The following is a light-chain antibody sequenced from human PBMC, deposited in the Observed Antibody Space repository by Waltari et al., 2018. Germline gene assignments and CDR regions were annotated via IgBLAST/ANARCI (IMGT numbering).Light chain of an antibody. CDR3: QQRLNWPVT. CDR2: DAS. V-gene: IGKV3-11*01. J-gene: IGKJ4*01. CDR1: KNFSNY. Sequence: DIVLTQSPATLSLSPGERATLSCRASKNFSNYLAWYQQKPGQAPRLLIYDASKTFTGTPARFSGSGSGTDFTLTIGSLEPDDFAVYYCQQRLNWPVTFGGGTRVEIK.